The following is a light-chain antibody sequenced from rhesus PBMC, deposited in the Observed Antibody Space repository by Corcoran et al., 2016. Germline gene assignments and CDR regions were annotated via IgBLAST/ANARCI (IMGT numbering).Light chain of an antibody. CDR1: QGISSY. Sequence: DIQMTQSPSSLSASVGDTVTITCRASQGISSYLHWFQQKPGKALKLLIYAASSLESGVPSRFRGSGSGTEFTLTISSLQPEDFAAYYCLQHNSYPLTFGGGTKVEIK. CDR2: AAS. CDR3: LQHNSYPLT. V-gene: IGKV1-28*01. J-gene: IGKJ4*01.